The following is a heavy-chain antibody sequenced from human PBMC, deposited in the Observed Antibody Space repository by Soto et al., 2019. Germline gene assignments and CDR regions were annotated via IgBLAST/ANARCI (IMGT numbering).Heavy chain of an antibody. V-gene: IGHV1-18*01. Sequence: QVQLVQSGAEVKKPGASVKVSCKASGYTFTSYGITWVRQAPGQGLEWMGWISAYNGNTNYAQKLQGRVTMTTDTGTSTAYMERRSLRAYDTAVYYCARDQSSGWYYYYYYMDVWGKGTTVTVSS. J-gene: IGHJ6*03. CDR2: ISAYNGNT. CDR1: GYTFTSYG. CDR3: ARDQSSGWYYYYYYMDV. D-gene: IGHD6-19*01.